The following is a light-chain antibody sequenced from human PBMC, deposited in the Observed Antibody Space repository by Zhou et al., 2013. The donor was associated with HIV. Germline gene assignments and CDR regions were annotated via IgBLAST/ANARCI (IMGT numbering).Light chain of an antibody. J-gene: IGKJ1*01. Sequence: EIVLTQSPGTLSLSPGERATLSCRASQGLSSSHLAWYQQKPGQAPRLLIYDASIRPTGTPDRFSGSGSGTDFTLTIARLEPEDFAVYYCQQYGSSPWTFGQGTKVEIK. V-gene: IGKV3-20*01. CDR2: DAS. CDR1: QGLSSSH. CDR3: QQYGSSPWT.